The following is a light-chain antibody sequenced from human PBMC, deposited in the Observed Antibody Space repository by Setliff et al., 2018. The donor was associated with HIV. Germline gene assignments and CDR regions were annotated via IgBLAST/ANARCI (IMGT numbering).Light chain of an antibody. CDR3: SSYTSSIFYV. V-gene: IGLV2-14*01. Sequence: QSVLTQPASVSGSPGQSITISCTGTSSDVGGYNYVSWCQQHPGKAPKLMIYDVSKRPSGVSNRFSGSKSGNTASLTISGLQAEDEADYYCSSYTSSIFYVFGTGTKV. CDR1: SSDVGGYNY. CDR2: DVS. J-gene: IGLJ1*01.